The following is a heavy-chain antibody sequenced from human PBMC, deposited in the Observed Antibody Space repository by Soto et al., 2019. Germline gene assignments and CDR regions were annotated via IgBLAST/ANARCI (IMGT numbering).Heavy chain of an antibody. CDR2: ISYDGSNK. Sequence: GGSLRLSCAASGFTFSSYGMHWVRQAPGKGLEWVAVISYDGSNKYYADSVKGRFTISRDNSKNTLYLQMNSLRAEDTAVYYCAKAPAVAGISLMYYYYYGMDVRGQGTTVTVSS. CDR3: AKAPAVAGISLMYYYYYGMDV. J-gene: IGHJ6*02. CDR1: GFTFSSYG. D-gene: IGHD6-19*01. V-gene: IGHV3-30*18.